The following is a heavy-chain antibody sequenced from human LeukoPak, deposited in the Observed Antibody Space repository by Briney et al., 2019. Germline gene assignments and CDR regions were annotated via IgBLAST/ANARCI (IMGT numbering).Heavy chain of an antibody. J-gene: IGHJ4*02. CDR2: IYYSGST. Sequence: KTSETLSLTCTVSGGSISSYYWSWIRQPPGKGLEWIGYIYYSGSTNYNPSLKSRVTISVDTSKNQFSLKLSSVTAADTAVYYCARAGGRGRVDYWGQGTLVTVSS. D-gene: IGHD1-26*01. V-gene: IGHV4-59*01. CDR1: GGSISSYY. CDR3: ARAGGRGRVDY.